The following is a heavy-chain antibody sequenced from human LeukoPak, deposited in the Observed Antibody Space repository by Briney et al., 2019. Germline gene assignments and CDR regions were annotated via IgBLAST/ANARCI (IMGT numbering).Heavy chain of an antibody. V-gene: IGHV1-69*13. Sequence: GASVKVSCKASGGTFSIYAISWVRQAPGQGLEWMGGIIPIFGTANYAQKFQGRVTITADESTSTAYMELSSLRSEDTAVCYCARVSADSGYYSPFDYWGQGTLVTVSS. D-gene: IGHD3-22*01. CDR2: IIPIFGTA. J-gene: IGHJ4*02. CDR3: ARVSADSGYYSPFDY. CDR1: GGTFSIYA.